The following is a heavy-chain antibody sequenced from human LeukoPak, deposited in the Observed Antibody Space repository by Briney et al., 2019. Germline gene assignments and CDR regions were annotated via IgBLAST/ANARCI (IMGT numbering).Heavy chain of an antibody. CDR3: ASATGRIAAAAIDY. D-gene: IGHD6-13*01. CDR1: GGSISSYY. J-gene: IGHJ4*02. CDR2: IYYSGST. Sequence: SETLSLTCTVSGGSISSYYWSWIRQPPGKGLEWIGYIYYSGSTNYNPSLKSRVTISVDTSKNQFSLKLSSVTAADTAVYYCASATGRIAAAAIDYWGQGTLVTVSS. V-gene: IGHV4-59*01.